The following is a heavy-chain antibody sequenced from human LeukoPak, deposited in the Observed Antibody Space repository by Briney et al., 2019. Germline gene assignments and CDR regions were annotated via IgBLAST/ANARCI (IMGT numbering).Heavy chain of an antibody. CDR1: GGSISSYY. CDR3: ASEYCSGGSCYIVN. V-gene: IGHV4-59*01. CDR2: IYYSGST. D-gene: IGHD2-15*01. J-gene: IGHJ4*02. Sequence: SETPSLTCTVSGGSISSYYWSWIRQPPGKGLEWIGYIYYSGSTNYNPSLKSRVTISVDTSKNQFSLKLSSVTAADTAVYYCASEYCSGGSCYIVNWGQGTLVTVSS.